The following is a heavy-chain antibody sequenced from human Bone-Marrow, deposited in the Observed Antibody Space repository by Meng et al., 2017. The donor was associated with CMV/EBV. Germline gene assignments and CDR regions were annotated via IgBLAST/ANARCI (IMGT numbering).Heavy chain of an antibody. CDR3: AKAGGGYKFGP. D-gene: IGHD3-22*01. CDR1: GFTFSSYA. CDR2: IGASGGST. J-gene: IGHJ5*02. V-gene: IGHV3-23*01. Sequence: GESLKISCAASGFTFSSYAMSWVRQAPGKGLEWVSGIGASGGSTYYADSVKGRFTISRDNSKNTLYLQMNSLRAEDTAVYYCAKAGGGYKFGPWGQGTLVTVSS.